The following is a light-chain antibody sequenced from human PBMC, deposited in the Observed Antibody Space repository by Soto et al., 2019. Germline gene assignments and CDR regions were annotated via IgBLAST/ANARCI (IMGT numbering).Light chain of an antibody. V-gene: IGLV2-14*01. CDR3: SSYAGSSPLYV. CDR1: SSDVGGYKF. CDR2: EVT. Sequence: QSVLTQPASVSGSPGQSITISCTVTSSDVGGYKFVSWYQQHPGKVPKLLIYEVTNRPSGVSNRFSGSKSGNTASLTISGLQAEDEADYYCSSYAGSSPLYVFRTGTKVTVL. J-gene: IGLJ1*01.